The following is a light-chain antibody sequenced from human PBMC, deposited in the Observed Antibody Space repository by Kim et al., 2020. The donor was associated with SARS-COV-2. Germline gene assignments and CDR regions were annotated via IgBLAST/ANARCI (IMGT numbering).Light chain of an antibody. V-gene: IGKV3-20*01. CDR3: HQYGTSPGT. CDR1: QSVSSSY. Sequence: EIVLTQSPGILSLSPGERATLSCRASQSVSSSYLAWYQQKPGQAPRLLIYDASSRATGIPDRFSGSGSETDFTLTISRLEPEDFAMYYCHQYGTSPGTFGLGTRVDIK. CDR2: DAS. J-gene: IGKJ1*01.